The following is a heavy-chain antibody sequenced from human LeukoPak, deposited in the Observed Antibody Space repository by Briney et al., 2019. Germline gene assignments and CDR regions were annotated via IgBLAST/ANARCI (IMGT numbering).Heavy chain of an antibody. V-gene: IGHV4-61*02. CDR2: IYTSGST. D-gene: IGHD3-22*01. Sequence: SQTLSLTCTVSGGPISSGSYYWSWIRQPAGKGLEWIGRIYTSGSTNYNPSLKSRVTISVDTSKNQFSLKLSSVTAADTAVYYCASSGYYYHLDYWGQGTLVTVSS. J-gene: IGHJ4*02. CDR3: ASSGYYYHLDY. CDR1: GGPISSGSYY.